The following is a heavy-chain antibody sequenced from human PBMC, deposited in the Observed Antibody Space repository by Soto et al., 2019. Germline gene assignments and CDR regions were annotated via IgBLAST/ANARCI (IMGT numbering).Heavy chain of an antibody. J-gene: IGHJ6*02. V-gene: IGHV3-23*01. CDR3: XQGQAGGQWLVRAKDYYGIVV. Sequence: GGSLRLSCAASGFTFSSYAMSWVRQAPGKGLEWVSAISGSGGSTYYADSVKGRFTISRDNSKNTLYLQMNSLRAEDTAVYYCXQGQAGGQWLVRAKDYYGIVVWGQGTTVTVSS. CDR1: GFTFSSYA. D-gene: IGHD6-19*01. CDR2: ISGSGGST.